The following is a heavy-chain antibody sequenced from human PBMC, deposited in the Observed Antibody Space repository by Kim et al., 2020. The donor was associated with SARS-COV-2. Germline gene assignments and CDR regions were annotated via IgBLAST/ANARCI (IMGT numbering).Heavy chain of an antibody. J-gene: IGHJ5*02. CDR2: ISNDGGDK. Sequence: GGSLRLSCAASGFTFSAYPLLWVRQAPGKGLEWVAVISNDGGDKYYADSATGRFTVSRDNSKNTLYLQMNTLRADDTAVYFCARASLLGPTYWFDPWGQGTLVTVSS. V-gene: IGHV3-30*04. CDR3: ARASLLGPTYWFDP. CDR1: GFTFSAYP. D-gene: IGHD1-26*01.